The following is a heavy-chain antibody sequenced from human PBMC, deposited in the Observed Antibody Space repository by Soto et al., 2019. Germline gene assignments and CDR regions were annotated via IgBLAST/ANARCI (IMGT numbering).Heavy chain of an antibody. V-gene: IGHV4-39*01. J-gene: IGHJ5*02. D-gene: IGHD3-3*02. CDR1: GDCIISSDFY. Sequence: SETLSLTCTVSGDCIISSDFYWGWVRQPPGKGLEWIGSIFYLGSSYYSPSLKSRVTMSVDTSKNQFSLRLRSVTAADTALYFCARHSLALRKNNWFDPWGQGIMVTVSS. CDR3: ARHSLALRKNNWFDP. CDR2: IFYLGSS.